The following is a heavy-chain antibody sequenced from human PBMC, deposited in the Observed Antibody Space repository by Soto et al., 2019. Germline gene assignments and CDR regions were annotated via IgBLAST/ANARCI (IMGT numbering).Heavy chain of an antibody. CDR3: ATSVGLSGAVAGTGGYYYYYGMDV. V-gene: IGHV1-24*01. CDR1: GYTLTELS. J-gene: IGHJ6*02. CDR2: FDPEDGET. Sequence: ASVKVSCKVSGYTLTELSMHWVRQAPGKGLEWMGGFDPEDGETIYAQKFQGRVTMTEDTSTDTAYMELSSLRSEDTAVYYCATSVGLSGAVAGTGGYYYYYGMDVWGQGTTVTVSS. D-gene: IGHD6-19*01.